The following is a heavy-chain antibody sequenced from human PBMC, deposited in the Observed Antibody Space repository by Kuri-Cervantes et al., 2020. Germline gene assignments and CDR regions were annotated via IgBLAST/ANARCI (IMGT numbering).Heavy chain of an antibody. CDR2: ISSGSSYI. J-gene: IGHJ4*02. V-gene: IGHV3-21*03. D-gene: IGHD5-24*01. CDR1: GFTFSSYS. Sequence: GESLKISCAASGFTFSSYSMNWVRQAPGKGLEWVSFISSGSSYIYYADSVKGRFTVSRDNAKNSLYLQMNSLRAEDTGVYYCAREGRDGYNFELNYWGQGTLVTVSS. CDR3: AREGRDGYNFELNY.